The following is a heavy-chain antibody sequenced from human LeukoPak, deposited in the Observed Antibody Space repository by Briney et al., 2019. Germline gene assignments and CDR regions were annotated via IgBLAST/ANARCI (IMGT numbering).Heavy chain of an antibody. V-gene: IGHV4-4*07. J-gene: IGHJ4*02. CDR2: FYNSGST. Sequence: KPSETLSLTCTVSGGSISTYYWSWIQQPAGKALEWIGRFYNSGSTNYNPSLKSRVTMSVDTSKNQFSLKLSSVTAADTAVYYCARSVVGAGGVYYFDYWGQGTLVTVSS. D-gene: IGHD1-26*01. CDR1: GGSISTYY. CDR3: ARSVVGAGGVYYFDY.